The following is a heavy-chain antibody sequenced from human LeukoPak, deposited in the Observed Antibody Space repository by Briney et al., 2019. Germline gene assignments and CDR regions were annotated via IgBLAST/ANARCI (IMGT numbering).Heavy chain of an antibody. J-gene: IGHJ4*02. D-gene: IGHD6-19*01. CDR1: GFTFTSDA. V-gene: IGHV3-23*01. CDR2: ISASGSGT. CDR3: AKGRDTSGRQNFDF. Sequence: GGSLRLSCEASGFTFTSDAMHWVRQAPGKGLEWVSSISASGSGTFYTDSMSGRFTISRDNAKKTLFLQMKNLRLGDTALYYCAKGRDTSGRQNFDFWGQGTLVTVSS.